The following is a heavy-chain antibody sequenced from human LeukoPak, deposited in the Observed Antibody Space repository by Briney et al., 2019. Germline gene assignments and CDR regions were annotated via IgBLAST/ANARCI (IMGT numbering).Heavy chain of an antibody. CDR2: ISYDGSNK. D-gene: IGHD6-6*01. CDR1: GFTFSSYG. V-gene: IGHV3-30*03. CDR3: ARDIAARPGSSSSWYYYYYYMDV. Sequence: GGSLRLSCAASGFTFSSYGMHWVRQAPGKGLEWVAVISYDGSNKYYADSVKGRFTISRDNSKNTLYLQMNSLRAEDTAVYYCARDIAARPGSSSSWYYYYYYMDVWGKGTTVTVSS. J-gene: IGHJ6*03.